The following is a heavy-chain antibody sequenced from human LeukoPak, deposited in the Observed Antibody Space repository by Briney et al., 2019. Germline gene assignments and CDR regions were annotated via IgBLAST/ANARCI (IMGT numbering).Heavy chain of an antibody. Sequence: GGSLRLSCAASGFTFSSYGMHWVRQAPGKGLEWVAFIRYDGSNKYYADSVKGRFTISRDNSKNTLYLQMNSLRAEDTAVYYCAKDAGVAARPGDYWGQGTLVTVSS. J-gene: IGHJ4*02. V-gene: IGHV3-30*02. CDR1: GFTFSSYG. CDR2: IRYDGSNK. CDR3: AKDAGVAARPGDY. D-gene: IGHD6-6*01.